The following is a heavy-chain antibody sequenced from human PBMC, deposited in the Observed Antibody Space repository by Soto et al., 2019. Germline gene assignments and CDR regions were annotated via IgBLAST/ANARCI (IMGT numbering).Heavy chain of an antibody. J-gene: IGHJ4*02. V-gene: IGHV3-9*01. CDR1: GFKFDDYA. CDR2: ISWNSDSV. CDR3: VKDTYLLVGAAHFDF. D-gene: IGHD2-15*01. Sequence: EVQLVESGGGLVQPGRSLSLSCAASGFKFDDYAMHWVRQAPGKGLEWVSGISWNSDSVSYADSVKGRFTISRDNAKNSLSLHMDSLRGEDTALYYCVKDTYLLVGAAHFDFWGQGTLVTVSS.